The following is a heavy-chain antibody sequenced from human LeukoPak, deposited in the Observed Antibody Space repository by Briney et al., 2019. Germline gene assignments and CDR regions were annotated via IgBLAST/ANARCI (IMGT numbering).Heavy chain of an antibody. J-gene: IGHJ4*02. Sequence: SETLSLTCTVSSGSISSYYWSWMRQPPGKGPEWIGYIYYSGSTNYNPSLKSRVTISVDTSKNQFSLKLSSVTAADTAVYYCARASGGSYLLDYWGQGTLVTVSS. CDR3: ARASGGSYLLDY. D-gene: IGHD2-15*01. V-gene: IGHV4-59*01. CDR2: IYYSGST. CDR1: SGSISSYY.